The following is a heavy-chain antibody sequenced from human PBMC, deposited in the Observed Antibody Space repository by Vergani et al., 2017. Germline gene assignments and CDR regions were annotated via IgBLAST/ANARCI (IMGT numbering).Heavy chain of an antibody. D-gene: IGHD2-21*02. CDR2: IYPGDSDT. CDR1: GYSFTSYW. CDR3: ARRALAYCGGDCYYNWFDP. Sequence: EVQLVQSGAEVKKPGESLKISCKGSGYSFTSYWIGWVRQMPGKGLEWMGIIYPGDSDTRYSPSFQGQVTISADKSISTAYLQWSSLKASDTAMYYCARRALAYCGGDCYYNWFDPWGQGTLVTVSS. J-gene: IGHJ5*02. V-gene: IGHV5-51*01.